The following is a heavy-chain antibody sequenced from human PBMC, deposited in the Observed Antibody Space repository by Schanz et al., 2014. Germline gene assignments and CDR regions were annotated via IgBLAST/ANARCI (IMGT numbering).Heavy chain of an antibody. CDR2: ISGSGDDT. V-gene: IGHV3-23*01. CDR3: VRDTDYHFDY. J-gene: IGHJ4*02. CDR1: GFTFSSYA. D-gene: IGHD4-17*01. Sequence: DVHLMESGGGLVQPGGSLRLSCAGSGFTFSSYAMNWVRQAPGKGLEWVSVISGSGDDTYYADSVKGRFTISRDNSKNTLYLHMNSLRVEDTAVYYCVRDTDYHFDYWGQGTLVTVSS.